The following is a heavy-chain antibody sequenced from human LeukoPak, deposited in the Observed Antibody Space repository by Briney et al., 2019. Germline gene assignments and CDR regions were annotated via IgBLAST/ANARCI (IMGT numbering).Heavy chain of an antibody. J-gene: IGHJ6*03. CDR2: ITSSSTYI. CDR1: GFTFRSYS. CDR3: ARDSTTADYYYCYMDV. D-gene: IGHD1-26*01. V-gene: IGHV3-21*01. Sequence: GGSLRLSCAASGFTFRSYSMNWVRQAPGKGLEWVSSITSSSTYIYYADSVKGRFTISRDNAKNSLYLQMNSLRAEDTAVYYCARDSTTADYYYCYMDVWGKGTTVTVSS.